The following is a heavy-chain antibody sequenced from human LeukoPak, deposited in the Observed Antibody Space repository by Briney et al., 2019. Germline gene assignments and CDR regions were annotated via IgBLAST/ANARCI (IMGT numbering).Heavy chain of an antibody. Sequence: SVTVSCKASGDTFSSSGFSWLRQAPGQGLEWMGRIIPMFGTALYAETFQGRVTITADKSTGTVYMEVSSLRSEDTAVYYCARDPYSDFCSGYYFVTWGQGTLVTVSS. CDR3: ARDPYSDFCSGYYFVT. V-gene: IGHV1-69*06. CDR1: GDTFSSSG. D-gene: IGHD3-3*01. CDR2: IIPMFGTA. J-gene: IGHJ5*02.